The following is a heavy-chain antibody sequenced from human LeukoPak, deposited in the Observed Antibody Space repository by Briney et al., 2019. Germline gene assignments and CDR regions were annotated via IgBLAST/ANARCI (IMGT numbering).Heavy chain of an antibody. D-gene: IGHD2-2*01. CDR3: ARDGDIVVVPAAIGYYGMDV. J-gene: IGHJ6*02. CDR2: IKQDGSEK. CDR1: GFTFSSYW. Sequence: GGSLRLSCAASGFTFSSYWISWVRQAPGKGLGWVANIKQDGSEKSYVDCVKGRFTISRDNAKNSLYLQMNTLRAENTAVYYGARDGDIVVVPAAIGYYGMDVWGQGTTVTVSS. V-gene: IGHV3-7*01.